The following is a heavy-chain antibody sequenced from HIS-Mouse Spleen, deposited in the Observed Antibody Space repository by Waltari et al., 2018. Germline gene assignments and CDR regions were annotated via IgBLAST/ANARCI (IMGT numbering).Heavy chain of an antibody. D-gene: IGHD6-13*01. CDR3: AREIPYSSSWYDWYFDL. V-gene: IGHV4-39*07. CDR2: LDYSGRT. CDR1: GGSISSSSYY. Sequence: QLQLQESGPGLVKPSETLSLTCTVSGGSISSSSYYWGWLRQPPGRGLEWIGSLDYSGRTSMPPSINSRVSISVGPYRNQFSLKLSSGPAAGTSVYYCAREIPYSSSWYDWYFDLWGRGTLVTVSS. J-gene: IGHJ2*01.